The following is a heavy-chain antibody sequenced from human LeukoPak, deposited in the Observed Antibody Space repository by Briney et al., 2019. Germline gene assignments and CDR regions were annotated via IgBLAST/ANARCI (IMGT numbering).Heavy chain of an antibody. CDR1: GFTFSSYW. V-gene: IGHV3-7*01. CDR3: ARDSSSYTYYYYYYMDV. J-gene: IGHJ6*03. D-gene: IGHD6-6*01. CDR2: IKQDGSEK. Sequence: GGSLRLSCAASGFTFSSYWMSWVRQAPGKGLEWVANIKQDGSEKYYVDSVKGRFTISRDNAKNSLYLQMNSLRAEDTAVYYCARDSSSYTYYYYYYMDVWGRGTTVTVSS.